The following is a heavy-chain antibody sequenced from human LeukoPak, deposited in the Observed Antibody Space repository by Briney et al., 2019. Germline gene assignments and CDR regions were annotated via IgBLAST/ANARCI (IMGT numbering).Heavy chain of an antibody. CDR3: ARDLTPPNSGYGGNSDFDY. CDR1: GYTFTGYY. D-gene: IGHD4-23*01. J-gene: IGHJ4*02. CDR2: INPNSGGT. V-gene: IGHV1-2*02. Sequence: GASVKVSCKASGYTFTGYYMHWVRQAPGQGLEWMGWINPNSGGTNYAQKFQGRVTMTRDTSISTAYMELSRLRSDDTAVYYCARDLTPPNSGYGGNSDFDYWGQGTLVTVSS.